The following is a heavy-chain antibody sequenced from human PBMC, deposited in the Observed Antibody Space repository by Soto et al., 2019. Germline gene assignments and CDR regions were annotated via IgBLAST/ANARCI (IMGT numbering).Heavy chain of an antibody. V-gene: IGHV1-58*01. CDR2: IVVGSGNT. D-gene: IGHD3-10*01. J-gene: IGHJ4*02. CDR1: GFTFTSSA. Sequence: QTQLVQSGPEVKKPGTSVKVSCKASGFTFTSSAVQWVRQARGQRLEWIGWIVVGSGNTNYAQKFQERVTITSDMSTSTAYMDLSSLRSEDTAVYYCAAVGKTYYYGSGSYSDYWGQGTLVTVSS. CDR3: AAVGKTYYYGSGSYSDY.